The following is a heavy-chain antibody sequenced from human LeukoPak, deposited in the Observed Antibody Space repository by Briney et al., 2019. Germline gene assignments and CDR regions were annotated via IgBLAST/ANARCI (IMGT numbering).Heavy chain of an antibody. CDR2: IKQDGSEK. Sequence: GGSLRLSCAASGFTFSNAWMSWVRQAPGKGLEWVANIKQDGSEKYYVDSVKGRFTISRDNAKNSLYLQMNSLRAEDTAVYYCAREIGYYDILTGYYYYYYYMDVWGKGTTVTISS. CDR3: AREIGYYDILTGYYYYYYYMDV. V-gene: IGHV3-7*01. J-gene: IGHJ6*03. D-gene: IGHD3-9*01. CDR1: GFTFSNAW.